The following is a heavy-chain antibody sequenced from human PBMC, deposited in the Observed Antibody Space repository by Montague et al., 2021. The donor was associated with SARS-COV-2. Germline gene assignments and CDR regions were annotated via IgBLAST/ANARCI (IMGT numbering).Heavy chain of an antibody. Sequence: SETLSLTCQVSGGSIRTYYWNWIWKFQGTGQEWIGYIDNNGSTNYNPYLQSRGIISVDRSKIQISLKLNSVTAADTAMYYCARLLFDNAYGMDVWGQGTTVTVSS. J-gene: IGHJ6*02. CDR2: IDNNGST. CDR3: ARLLFDNAYGMDV. V-gene: IGHV4-59*12. D-gene: IGHD2-8*01. CDR1: GGSIRTYY.